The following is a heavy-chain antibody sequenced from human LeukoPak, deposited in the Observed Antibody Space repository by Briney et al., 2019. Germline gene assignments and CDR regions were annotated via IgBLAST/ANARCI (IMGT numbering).Heavy chain of an antibody. CDR1: GGSISSYY. CDR3: ARDLYSHGYYYMDV. Sequence: SETLSLTCTVSGGSISSYYWSWIRQPPGKGLEWIGYIYYSGSTNYNPSLKSRVTISVDTSKNQFSLKLSSMTAADTAVYYCARDLYSHGYYYMDVWGKGTTVTVSS. J-gene: IGHJ6*03. CDR2: IYYSGST. V-gene: IGHV4-59*12. D-gene: IGHD2-8*01.